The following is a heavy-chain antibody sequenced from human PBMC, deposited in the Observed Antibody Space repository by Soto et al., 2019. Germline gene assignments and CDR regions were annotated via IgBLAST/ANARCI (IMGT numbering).Heavy chain of an antibody. D-gene: IGHD5-18*01. Sequence: VQLVQSGAEVKKPGASVKVSCKASGYTFSNFGISWVRLAPGQGLEWMGWITADNGNTHYAQNFQGRVTMTTDTSTSTAYMDLRRLRSDDTAIYYCSRFGRGFSSAFDFDYWGQGTLVTVSS. CDR3: SRFGRGFSSAFDFDY. V-gene: IGHV1-18*01. CDR1: GYTFSNFG. J-gene: IGHJ4*02. CDR2: ITADNGNT.